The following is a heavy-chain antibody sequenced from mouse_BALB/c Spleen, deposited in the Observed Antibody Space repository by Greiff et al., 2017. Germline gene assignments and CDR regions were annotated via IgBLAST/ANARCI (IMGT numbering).Heavy chain of an antibody. D-gene: IGHD1-1*01. CDR2: IYPSDSYT. Sequence: VQLQQPGAELVRPGASVKLSCKASGYTFTSYWINWVKQRPGQGLEWIGNIYPSDSYTNYNQKFKDKATLTVDKSSSTAYMQLSSPTSEDSAVYYCTRVTTVVDAMDYWGQGTSVTVSS. J-gene: IGHJ4*01. CDR1: GYTFTSYW. V-gene: IGHV1-69*02. CDR3: TRVTTVVDAMDY.